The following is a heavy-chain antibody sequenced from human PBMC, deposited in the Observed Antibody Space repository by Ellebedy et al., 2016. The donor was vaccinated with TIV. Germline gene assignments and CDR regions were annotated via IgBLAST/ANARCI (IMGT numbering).Heavy chain of an antibody. V-gene: IGHV2-5*01. J-gene: IGHJ5*02. Sequence: TLSLTCTVSGGSISSYYWSWIRQPPGEALEWLAFIYWNDDKRYSPSLKSRLTVTKDTSKNQVVLTMTNMDPVDTATYYCAHRGGYCSSTSCLPAGWFDPWGQGTLVTVSS. CDR2: IYWNDDK. CDR1: GGSISSYYW. D-gene: IGHD2-2*01. CDR3: AHRGGYCSSTSCLPAGWFDP.